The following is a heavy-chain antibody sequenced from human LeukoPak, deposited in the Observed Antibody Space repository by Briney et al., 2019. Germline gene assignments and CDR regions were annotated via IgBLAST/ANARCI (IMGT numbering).Heavy chain of an antibody. CDR2: IKPDGSEK. D-gene: IGHD3-10*01. CDR3: AKEVGRRGNYFDY. CDR1: GFTFSNYW. V-gene: IGHV3-7*03. Sequence: GGSLRLSCAASGFTFSNYWISWVRQAPGKGLEWVAHIKPDGSEKNYADSVKGRFTISRDNAKNSLYLQMNSLRAEDMALYYCAKEVGRRGNYFDYWGQGTLVTVSS. J-gene: IGHJ4*02.